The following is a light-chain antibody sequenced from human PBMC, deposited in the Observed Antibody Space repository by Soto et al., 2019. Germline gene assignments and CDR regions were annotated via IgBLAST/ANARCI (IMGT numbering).Light chain of an antibody. CDR1: PSVRRK. CDR2: CXS. CDR3: QQYNDWPRT. V-gene: IGKV3D-15*01. J-gene: IGKJ1*01. Sequence: EIVMTQSPATLSVSPGEGSTLSXRASPSVRRKLAWYQQKLGQAPRVXXHCXSTMATGRPARLSGSGSGTEFTLTISSLQSEDFSVYYCQQYNDWPRTFGQGTKVDIK.